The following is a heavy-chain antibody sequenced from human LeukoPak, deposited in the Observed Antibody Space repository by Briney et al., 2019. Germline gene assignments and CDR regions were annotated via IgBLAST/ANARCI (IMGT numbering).Heavy chain of an antibody. Sequence: GGSLRLSCAASGFTFSSYAMSWVRQAPGKGLEWVSAISGSGGSTYYADSVKGRFTISRDNSKDTLYLQMNTLRAEDTAMYYCTRLRDGYDSDYWGQGTLVTVSS. CDR2: ISGSGGST. J-gene: IGHJ4*02. CDR1: GFTFSSYA. CDR3: TRLRDGYDSDY. D-gene: IGHD5-24*01. V-gene: IGHV3-23*01.